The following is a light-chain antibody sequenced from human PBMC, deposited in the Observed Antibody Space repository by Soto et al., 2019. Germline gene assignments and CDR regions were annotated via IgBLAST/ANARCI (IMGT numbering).Light chain of an antibody. CDR1: QSVSSN. CDR3: QQYNNWPPLT. Sequence: EIVMTQSPATLSVSPGERATLSCRASQSVSSNLAWYQQKPGQDPRLLIYGASTRATGIPARFSGSGSGTEFTLTISSLQSEDFAVYYCQQYNNWPPLTFGPETKVDIK. CDR2: GAS. J-gene: IGKJ3*01. V-gene: IGKV3-15*01.